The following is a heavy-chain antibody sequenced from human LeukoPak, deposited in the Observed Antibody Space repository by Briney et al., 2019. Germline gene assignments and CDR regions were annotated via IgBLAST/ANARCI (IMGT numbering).Heavy chain of an antibody. V-gene: IGHV3-7*01. CDR2: IKQDGSEK. CDR1: GFTFSTYW. D-gene: IGHD3-16*01. J-gene: IGHJ5*02. Sequence: GGSLRLFCAASGFTFSTYWMSWVRQAPGRGLEWVANIKQDGSEKHYVDSVKGRFTISRDNAKNSLYLQMNSLRAEDTAVYYCGRCGRGSNWFDPWGQGTLVTVSS. CDR3: GRCGRGSNWFDP.